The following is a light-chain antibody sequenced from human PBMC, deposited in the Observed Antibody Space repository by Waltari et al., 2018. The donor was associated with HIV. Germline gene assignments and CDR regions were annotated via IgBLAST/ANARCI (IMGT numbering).Light chain of an antibody. Sequence: EIVLTQSPGTLSLSPGERATLSCRASQSVSSSYLAWYQQKPGQAPRLLIYCASSRATGSPYSFSGSGSGTDFTLTISRLEPEDFAVYYCQQYGSSPYTFGQGTKLEIK. CDR2: CAS. V-gene: IGKV3-20*01. CDR3: QQYGSSPYT. CDR1: QSVSSSY. J-gene: IGKJ2*01.